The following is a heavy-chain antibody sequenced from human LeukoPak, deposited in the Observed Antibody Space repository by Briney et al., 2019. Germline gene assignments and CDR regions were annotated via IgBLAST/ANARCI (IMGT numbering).Heavy chain of an antibody. D-gene: IGHD6-19*01. CDR2: IYGGDSET. J-gene: IGHJ4*02. CDR3: ARTTTYSSGWYGAY. Sequence: GESLKISCKGSGYRSSDYWIGWVRQMPGKGREWMGIIYGGDSETRYSPSLQGQVTISADKSINTAYLQWSSLKASDTAMYYCARTTTYSSGWYGAYWGQGTLVTVSS. CDR1: GYRSSDYW. V-gene: IGHV5-51*01.